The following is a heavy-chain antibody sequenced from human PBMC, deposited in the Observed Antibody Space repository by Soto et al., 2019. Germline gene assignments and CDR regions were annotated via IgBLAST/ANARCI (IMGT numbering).Heavy chain of an antibody. V-gene: IGHV3-9*01. CDR3: AKDIAARPRDGWFDP. D-gene: IGHD6-6*01. Sequence: GGSLRLSCAASGFTFDDYAMHWVRQAPGKGLEWVSGISWNSGSIDYADSVKGRFTISRDNAKNSLYLQMNSLRAEDTALYYCAKDIAARPRDGWFDPWGQGTLVTVSS. J-gene: IGHJ5*02. CDR1: GFTFDDYA. CDR2: ISWNSGSI.